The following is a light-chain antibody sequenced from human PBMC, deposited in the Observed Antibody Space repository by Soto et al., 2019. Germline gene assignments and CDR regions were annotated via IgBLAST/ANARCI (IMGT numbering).Light chain of an antibody. CDR1: SSNIGAEYD. V-gene: IGLV1-40*01. CDR2: GDN. CDR3: QSYDSSLTTFV. J-gene: IGLJ1*01. Sequence: VLTQPPSVSGAPGQRVAISCTGSSSNIGAEYDVHWHQQLPGTAPKRLIYGDNNRPSGVPDRFSGSKSGTSASLAITGLQPEDEADYYCQSYDSSLTTFVFGTGTKVTVL.